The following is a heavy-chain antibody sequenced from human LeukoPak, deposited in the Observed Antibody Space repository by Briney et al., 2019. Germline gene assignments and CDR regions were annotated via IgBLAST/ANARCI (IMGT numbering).Heavy chain of an antibody. CDR2: IYYSGST. CDR1: GGSISSYY. V-gene: IGHV4-59*01. CDR3: ARYSSGWYYGYYYYGMDV. D-gene: IGHD6-19*01. J-gene: IGHJ6*02. Sequence: SETLSLTCTVSGGSISSYYWSWIRQPPGKGLEWIGYIYYSGSTNYNPSLKSRVTISVDTSKNQFSLKLSSVTAADTAVYYCARYSSGWYYGYYYYGMDVWGQGTTVTVS.